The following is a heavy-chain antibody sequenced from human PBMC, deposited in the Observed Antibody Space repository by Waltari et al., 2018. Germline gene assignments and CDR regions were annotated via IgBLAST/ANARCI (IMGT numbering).Heavy chain of an antibody. CDR3: ARETYYDFWSGHPGWSYFDY. Sequence: QVQLQESGPGLVKPSETLSLTCTVSGGSISSYYWSWIRQPPGKGLEWIGYIYYSGSTNVTPTRKSRVTNSVDTSKNQFSLKLSSVTAADTAVYYCARETYYDFWSGHPGWSYFDYWGQGTLVTVSS. V-gene: IGHV4-59*01. J-gene: IGHJ4*02. CDR1: GGSISSYY. D-gene: IGHD3-3*01. CDR2: IYYSGST.